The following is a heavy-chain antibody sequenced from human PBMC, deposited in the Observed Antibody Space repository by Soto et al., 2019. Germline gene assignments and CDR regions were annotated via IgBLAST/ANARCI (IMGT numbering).Heavy chain of an antibody. CDR1: GGSISSSSYY. V-gene: IGHV4-39*01. CDR3: AKSYSSSWYGRVYYYGMDV. CDR2: IYYSGST. Sequence: SETLSLTYTVSGGSISSSSYYWGWIRQPPGKGLEWIGSIYYSGSTYYNPSLKSRVTISVDTSKNQFSLKLSSVTAADTAVYYCAKSYSSSWYGRVYYYGMDVWGQGTTVTVSS. J-gene: IGHJ6*02. D-gene: IGHD6-13*01.